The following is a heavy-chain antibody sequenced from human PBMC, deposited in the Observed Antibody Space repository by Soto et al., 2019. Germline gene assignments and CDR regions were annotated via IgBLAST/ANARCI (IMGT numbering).Heavy chain of an antibody. Sequence: EVQLVESGGGLVQPGGSLRLSCAASGFTFNSYSLNWVRQAPGKGLEWVSYISSSSSTIYYADSVKGRFTISRDNAKNSLYLQMNSLRDEDTAVYYCARAGYYGSGILLWGQGTLVTVSS. CDR2: ISSSSSTI. J-gene: IGHJ4*02. CDR3: ARAGYYGSGILL. V-gene: IGHV3-48*02. D-gene: IGHD3-10*01. CDR1: GFTFNSYS.